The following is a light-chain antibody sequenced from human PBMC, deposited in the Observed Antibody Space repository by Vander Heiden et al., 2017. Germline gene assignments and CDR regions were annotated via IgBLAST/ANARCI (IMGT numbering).Light chain of an antibody. CDR2: GNS. V-gene: IGLV1-40*01. Sequence: HSVLTQPPPVSWAPGQRVTITCTGSSSSIGAGYDVHWYQHLPGTAPKLIIYGNSNRPSGVPDRFSGSKSGTSASLAITGLQAEDEADYYCQSYDSSLSGSEVFGGGTKLTVL. J-gene: IGLJ3*02. CDR1: SSSIGAGYD. CDR3: QSYDSSLSGSEV.